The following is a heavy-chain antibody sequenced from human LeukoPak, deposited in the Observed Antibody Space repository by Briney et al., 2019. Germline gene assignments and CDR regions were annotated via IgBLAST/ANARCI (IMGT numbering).Heavy chain of an antibody. J-gene: IGHJ4*02. CDR3: ARRGGSSSRRSPIDY. Sequence: GGSLRLSCTAYGFTFSDYWMTWVRQAPGKGPERVANIKQDGSQRYYVDSVRGRFTISRDNAKNSLFLQMNGLRAEDTAVYYCARRGGSSSRRSPIDYWGQGTLVTVSS. CDR2: IKQDGSQR. V-gene: IGHV3-7*01. D-gene: IGHD6-6*01. CDR1: GFTFSDYW.